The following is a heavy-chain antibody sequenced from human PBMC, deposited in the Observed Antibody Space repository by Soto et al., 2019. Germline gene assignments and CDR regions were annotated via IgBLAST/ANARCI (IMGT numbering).Heavy chain of an antibody. D-gene: IGHD2-8*01. Sequence: QVQLVESGGGVVQPGRSLRLCCAASGFTFSSYAMHWVRQAPGKGLEWVAVISYDGSKKDYADSVKGRFTISRDNSKDTLYLQMNSLRAEDTAVHYCAVQWGYWGQGTLVTVSS. CDR1: GFTFSSYA. V-gene: IGHV3-30-3*01. J-gene: IGHJ4*02. CDR3: AVQWGY. CDR2: ISYDGSKK.